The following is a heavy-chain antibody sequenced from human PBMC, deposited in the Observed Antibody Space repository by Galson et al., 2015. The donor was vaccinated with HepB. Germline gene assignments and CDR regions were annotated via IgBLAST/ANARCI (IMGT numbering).Heavy chain of an antibody. D-gene: IGHD3-22*01. CDR1: GYTFTSYG. Sequence: SVKVSCKASGYTFTSYGISWVRQAPGQGLEWMGWISAYNGNTNYAQRLQGRVTMTTDTSTSTAYMELRSLRSDDTAVYYCAIDRYYYDSSGYPIDYWGQGTLVTVSS. CDR3: AIDRYYYDSSGYPIDY. CDR2: ISAYNGNT. V-gene: IGHV1-18*01. J-gene: IGHJ4*02.